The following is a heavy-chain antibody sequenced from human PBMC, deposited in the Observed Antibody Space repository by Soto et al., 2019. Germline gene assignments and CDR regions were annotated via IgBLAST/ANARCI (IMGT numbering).Heavy chain of an antibody. J-gene: IGHJ6*02. Sequence: PGGSLRLSCAASGFSINNYAMSWVRQAPGKGLEWVSVISDSGGSTYYADSVKGRFTISRDNSKNTLYLQMSSLTAEDTAVYYCAKDGPTVTTVQYYYALDVWGQGTTVTVSS. CDR2: ISDSGGST. CDR3: AKDGPTVTTVQYYYALDV. D-gene: IGHD4-4*01. CDR1: GFSINNYA. V-gene: IGHV3-23*01.